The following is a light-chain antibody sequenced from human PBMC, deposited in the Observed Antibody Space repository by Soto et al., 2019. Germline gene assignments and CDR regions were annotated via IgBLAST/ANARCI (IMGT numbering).Light chain of an antibody. J-gene: IGLJ1*01. V-gene: IGLV2-14*01. Sequence: QSVLTQPASVSGSPGQSITISCTGTSSDVGGYNYVSWYQQHPGKAPKLMIYEVSNRPSGVSNRFSGSKSGNTASLTISGLQAEDEADYYCSSYTSSSTNVFGTATKLTVL. CDR1: SSDVGGYNY. CDR2: EVS. CDR3: SSYTSSSTNV.